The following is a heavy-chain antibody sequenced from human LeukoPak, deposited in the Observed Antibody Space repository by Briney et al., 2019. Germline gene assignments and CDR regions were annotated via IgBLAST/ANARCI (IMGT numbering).Heavy chain of an antibody. Sequence: GGSLRLSCAASGFTFDDYAMHWVRQAPGKGLEWVSGISWNSGSIGYADSVKGRFTISRDSSKNTLYLQMNSLRADDTAVYYCARRSGSHFDYWGQGTLVTVSS. CDR3: ARRSGSHFDY. V-gene: IGHV3-9*01. J-gene: IGHJ4*02. CDR2: ISWNSGSI. D-gene: IGHD1-26*01. CDR1: GFTFDDYA.